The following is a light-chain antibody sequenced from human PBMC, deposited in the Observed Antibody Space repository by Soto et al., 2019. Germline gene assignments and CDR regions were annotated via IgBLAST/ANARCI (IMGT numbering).Light chain of an antibody. CDR3: QSYDSSLRGVI. V-gene: IGLV1-40*01. J-gene: IGLJ2*01. Sequence: QSVLTQPPSVSGAPGQTVTISCTGSTSNIGAGFHVHWYQQLPGTAPTLLIYGNNNRPSGVPDRFSGPKSDTSASLTITGLQTEDEADYYCQSYDSSLRGVIFGGGTQLTVL. CDR1: TSNIGAGFH. CDR2: GNN.